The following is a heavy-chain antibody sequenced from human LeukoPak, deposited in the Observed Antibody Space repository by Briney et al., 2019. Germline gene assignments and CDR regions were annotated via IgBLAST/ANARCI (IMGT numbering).Heavy chain of an antibody. CDR1: GFTFSNHG. V-gene: IGHV3-30*02. Sequence: GGSLRLSCAVSGFTFSNHGMHWVRQAPGKGLEWVAFIRYDGSNKYHADSVKGRFTISRDNSKNTVYLQMNSLRAEDTAVYFCAKEYGYDYNYFYSMDVWGKGTTVTISS. J-gene: IGHJ6*03. CDR3: AKEYGYDYNYFYSMDV. D-gene: IGHD1-1*01. CDR2: IRYDGSNK.